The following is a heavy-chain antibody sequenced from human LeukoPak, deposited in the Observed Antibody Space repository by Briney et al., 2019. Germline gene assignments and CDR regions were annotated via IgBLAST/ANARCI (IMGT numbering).Heavy chain of an antibody. Sequence: GGSLRLSCAASGFTFSSYWMSWVRQAPGKGLEWVANIKQDGSEKYYVDSVKGRFTISRDNAKNSLYLQMNSLRAEDTAVYYCARVVGSRRAPEFGYWGQGTLVTVSS. CDR1: GFTFSSYW. V-gene: IGHV3-7*01. CDR3: ARVVGSRRAPEFGY. CDR2: IKQDGSEK. D-gene: IGHD1-14*01. J-gene: IGHJ4*02.